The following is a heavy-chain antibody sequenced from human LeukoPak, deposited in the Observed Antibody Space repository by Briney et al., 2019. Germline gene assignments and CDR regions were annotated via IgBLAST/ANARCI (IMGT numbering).Heavy chain of an antibody. CDR2: ISGSGGST. D-gene: IGHD6-19*01. Sequence: GGSLRLSCAASGFTFSSYAMSWVRQAPGKGLEWVSAISGSGGSTYYADSVKGRFTISRDNSKNTLYLQMNSLRAEDTVVYYCAKGGIAVAGYYYYYGMDVWGQGTTVTVSS. V-gene: IGHV3-23*01. CDR1: GFTFSSYA. CDR3: AKGGIAVAGYYYYYGMDV. J-gene: IGHJ6*02.